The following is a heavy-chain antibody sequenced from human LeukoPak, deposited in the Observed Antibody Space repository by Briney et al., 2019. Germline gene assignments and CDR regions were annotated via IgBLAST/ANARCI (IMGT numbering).Heavy chain of an antibody. CDR1: GGSISSYY. D-gene: IGHD6-13*01. Sequence: SETLPLTCTVSGGSISSYYWSWIRQPPGKGLEWIGYIYYNGSTNYNPSLKSRVTISVDTSKNQFSLKLSSVTAADTAVYYCARARENSSSSPRWFDPWGQGTLVTVSS. J-gene: IGHJ5*02. V-gene: IGHV4-59*01. CDR3: ARARENSSSSPRWFDP. CDR2: IYYNGST.